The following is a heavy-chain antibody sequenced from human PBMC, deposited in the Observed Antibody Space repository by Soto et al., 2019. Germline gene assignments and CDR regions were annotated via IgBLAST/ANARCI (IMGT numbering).Heavy chain of an antibody. J-gene: IGHJ4*02. Sequence: SETLSLTCTVSGGSISSGGYYWSWIRQHPGKGLEWIGYIYYSGSTYYNPSLKSRVTISVDTSKNQFSLKLSSVTAADTAVYYCAREVGIAAGIDYWGQGTLVTVSS. D-gene: IGHD6-13*01. CDR1: GGSISSGGYY. CDR3: AREVGIAAGIDY. CDR2: IYYSGST. V-gene: IGHV4-31*03.